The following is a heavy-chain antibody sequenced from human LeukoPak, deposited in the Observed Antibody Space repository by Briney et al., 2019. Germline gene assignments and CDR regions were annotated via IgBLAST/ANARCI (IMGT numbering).Heavy chain of an antibody. Sequence: SETLSLTCTVSGGSISSGGYYWSWIRQHPGKGLEWIGYIYYSGSTYYNPSLKSRVTISVDTSKNQFSLKLSSVTAADTAVYYCARDRGSGPPFDAFDIWGQGTMVTVSS. CDR2: IYYSGST. CDR3: ARDRGSGPPFDAFDI. J-gene: IGHJ3*02. V-gene: IGHV4-31*03. CDR1: GGSISSGGYY. D-gene: IGHD2-15*01.